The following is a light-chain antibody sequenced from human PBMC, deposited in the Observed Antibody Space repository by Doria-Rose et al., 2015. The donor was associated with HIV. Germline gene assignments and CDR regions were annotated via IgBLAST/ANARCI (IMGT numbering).Light chain of an antibody. J-gene: IGKJ1*01. CDR2: DGS. V-gene: IGKV3-20*01. Sequence: DIVMTQTPGTLSLSPGERATLSCRASQSFSSTYLAWYQQKPGQAPSLLIYDGSTRATGIPDRFSASGSGTDFTLTINRLEPEDFALYYCHQYGTSWTFGQGTK. CDR3: HQYGTSWT. CDR1: QSFSSTY.